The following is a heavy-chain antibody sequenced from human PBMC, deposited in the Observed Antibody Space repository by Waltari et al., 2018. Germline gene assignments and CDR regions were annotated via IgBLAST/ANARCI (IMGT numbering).Heavy chain of an antibody. CDR2: IYTSGST. CDR3: ARDLGGGPDPLRDYYYYYMDV. V-gene: IGHV4-4*07. D-gene: IGHD3-10*01. J-gene: IGHJ6*03. Sequence: QVQLQESGPGLVKPSETLSLTCTVSGGSISSYYWRWIRQPAGKGLEWIGRIYTSGSTNYNPPLKSRVTMSVDTSKNQFSLKLSSVTAADTAVYYCARDLGGGPDPLRDYYYYYMDVWGKGTTVTVSS. CDR1: GGSISSYY.